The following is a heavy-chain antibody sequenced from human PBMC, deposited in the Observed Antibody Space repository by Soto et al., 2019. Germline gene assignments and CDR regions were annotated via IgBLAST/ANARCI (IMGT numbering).Heavy chain of an antibody. V-gene: IGHV6-1*01. CDR2: TCYRSKWYN. CDR1: GDSVSSNSAA. CDR3: ARDLSGYCSSTRCSTVGSYYYGMDV. J-gene: IGHJ6*02. Sequence: SQTLSLTCAISGDSVSSNSAAWNWIRQSPSRGLEWLGRTCYRSKWYNDYAVSVKSRITGNPDTSKNHFSLQLNSVTPEDTAVYYCARDLSGYCSSTRCSTVGSYYYGMDVWGQGTTVTLSS. D-gene: IGHD2-2*02.